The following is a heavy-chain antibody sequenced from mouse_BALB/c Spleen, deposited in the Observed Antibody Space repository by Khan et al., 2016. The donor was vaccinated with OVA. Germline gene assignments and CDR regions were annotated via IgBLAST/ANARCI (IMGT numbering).Heavy chain of an antibody. CDR3: ARRGLRWDFDY. Sequence: QIQLVQSGAELAKPGASVKMSCKASGYTFINYWILWVKQRPGQGLEWIGYINPSTGYTEYNQNFKDMSTLTADKSSSTAYMQLSSLTSEDSAVYYCARRGLRWDFDYGGQGTTLTVSS. CDR1: GYTFINYW. CDR2: INPSTGYT. J-gene: IGHJ2*01. D-gene: IGHD1-1*01. V-gene: IGHV1-7*01.